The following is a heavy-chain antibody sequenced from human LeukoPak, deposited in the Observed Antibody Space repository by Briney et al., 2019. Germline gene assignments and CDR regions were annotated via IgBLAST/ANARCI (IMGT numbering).Heavy chain of an antibody. J-gene: IGHJ4*02. CDR3: ERDLATRQRTGLYDS. CDR1: GFNFMNYT. D-gene: IGHD3-16*02. Sequence: GGSLRLSCAASGFNFMNYTMNWVRQAPGEGLECVSSTSYSGVYKYYADSVRARFTISRDNAKNSLYLQMNSLRAEDTAVYYCERDLATRQRTGLYDSWGQGALVTDSS. V-gene: IGHV3-21*01. CDR2: TSYSGVYK.